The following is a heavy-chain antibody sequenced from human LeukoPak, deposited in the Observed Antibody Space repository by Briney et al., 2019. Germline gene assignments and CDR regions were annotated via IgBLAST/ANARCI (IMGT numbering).Heavy chain of an antibody. Sequence: GGSLRLSCATSGFTVSSNYMSWVRQAPGKGLEWVAVISYDGSNKYYADSVKGRFTISRDNSKNTLYLQMNSLRAEDTAVYYCARVGGEYYDSSGYISYWGQGTLVTVSS. V-gene: IGHV3-30*03. J-gene: IGHJ4*02. CDR1: GFTVSSNY. CDR3: ARVGGEYYDSSGYISY. CDR2: ISYDGSNK. D-gene: IGHD3-22*01.